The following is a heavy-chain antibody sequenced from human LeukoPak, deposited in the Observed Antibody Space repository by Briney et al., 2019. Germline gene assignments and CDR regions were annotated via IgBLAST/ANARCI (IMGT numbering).Heavy chain of an antibody. CDR1: GFTFSGYA. CDR2: ISGSGGST. J-gene: IGHJ4*02. D-gene: IGHD3-3*01. Sequence: GGSLRLSCAASGFTFSGYAMGWVRQAPGKGLKWVSVISGSGGSTYYAESVKGRFTISRDNPKNTLYLQMKSLRAEDTAVYYCAKFPITIFGVAVYYFDYWGQGTLVTVSS. CDR3: AKFPITIFGVAVYYFDY. V-gene: IGHV3-23*01.